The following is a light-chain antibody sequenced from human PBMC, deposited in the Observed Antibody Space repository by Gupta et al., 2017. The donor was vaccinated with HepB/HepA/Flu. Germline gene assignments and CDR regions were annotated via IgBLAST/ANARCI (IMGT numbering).Light chain of an antibody. CDR3: NSYAGSNNVV. CDR1: SSDVGHFKY. J-gene: IGLJ3*02. Sequence: QSALTQPPSASGSPGQSVTISCTGTSSDVGHFKYVSWYQQHPGKAPKPLIYDVSKRPSGVPDRFSGSKSGNTASLTVSGLQAEDEADYYCNSYAGSNNVVFGGGTKLTVL. V-gene: IGLV2-8*01. CDR2: DVS.